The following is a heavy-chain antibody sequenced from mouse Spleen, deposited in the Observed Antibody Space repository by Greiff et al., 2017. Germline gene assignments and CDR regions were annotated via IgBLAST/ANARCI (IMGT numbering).Heavy chain of an antibody. Sequence: VQLKESGPGLVAPSQSLSITCSVSGFSLTTYGVHWVRQPPGKGLEWLVVIWGDGSTTYNSGLKSRLSIRKDNSKSQVFLKMNSLQTDDTAMYYCARDGALYTMDYWGQGTSVTVSS. D-gene: IGHD3-1*01. J-gene: IGHJ4*01. CDR1: GFSLTTYG. CDR2: IWGDGST. V-gene: IGHV2-6*03. CDR3: ARDGALYTMDY.